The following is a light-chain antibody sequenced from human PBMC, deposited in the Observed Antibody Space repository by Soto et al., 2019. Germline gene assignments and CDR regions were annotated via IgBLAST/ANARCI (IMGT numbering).Light chain of an antibody. J-gene: IGLJ3*02. V-gene: IGLV2-14*02. CDR3: SSYTSSSTLVV. CDR2: DVS. Sequence: QSVLTQPASVSGSPGQSITISCTGDISDVGGYNLVSWYLQHPGKAPKLIIYDVSNRPSGVSNRFSGSKSGNTASLTISGLQSEHEADYHCSSYTSSSTLVVFGGGTKLTVL. CDR1: ISDVGGYNL.